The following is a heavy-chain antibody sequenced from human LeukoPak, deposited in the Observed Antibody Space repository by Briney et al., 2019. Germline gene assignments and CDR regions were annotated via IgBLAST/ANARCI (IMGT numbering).Heavy chain of an antibody. CDR1: GGSISSSSYY. CDR3: ARHRGNYVFDH. V-gene: IGHV4-39*01. CDR2: IYYSGST. Sequence: PSETLSLTCTVSGGSISSSSYYWGWIRQPPGKGLEWIGSIYYSGSTYYNPSLKSRVTISVDTSKNQFSLKLSSVTAADTAVYYCARHRGNYVFDHWGQGTLVTVSS. D-gene: IGHD4-11*01. J-gene: IGHJ4*02.